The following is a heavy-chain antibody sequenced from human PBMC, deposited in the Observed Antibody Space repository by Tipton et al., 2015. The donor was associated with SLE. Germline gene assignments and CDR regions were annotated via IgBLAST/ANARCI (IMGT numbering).Heavy chain of an antibody. J-gene: IGHJ4*02. CDR3: VRGLEF. CDR2: IKSKTDGGTI. Sequence: SLRLSCAASGFTFSNAWMSWVRQAPGKGLEWVGRIKSKTDGGTIDYVTPVKGRFTISRDDSKNTLYLQMNSLRAEDTGIYYCVRGLEFWGQGTPVTVSS. D-gene: IGHD4-11*01. CDR1: GFTFSNAW. V-gene: IGHV3-15*05.